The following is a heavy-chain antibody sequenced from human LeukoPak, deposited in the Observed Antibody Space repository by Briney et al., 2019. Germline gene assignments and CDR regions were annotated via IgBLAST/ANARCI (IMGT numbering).Heavy chain of an antibody. CDR3: ARDFGGSSYFDY. CDR1: GFTFSSYG. J-gene: IGHJ4*02. Sequence: PGGSLRLSCAASGFTFSSYGMHWVRQAPGKGLEWVAFIRYDGSNKYYADSVKGRFTISRDNSKNTLYLQMNSLRAEDTAVYYCARDFGGSSYFDYWGQGTLVTVSS. D-gene: IGHD3-10*01. V-gene: IGHV3-30*02. CDR2: IRYDGSNK.